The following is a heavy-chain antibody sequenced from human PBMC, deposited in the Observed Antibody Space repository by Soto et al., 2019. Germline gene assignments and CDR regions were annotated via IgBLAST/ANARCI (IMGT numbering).Heavy chain of an antibody. CDR3: VRHQRYSSGWYIDY. CDR1: GGSINSANYY. Sequence: QLQLQESGPGLVKPSETLSLTCTVSGGSINSANYYWGWIRQPPGKGLEWIGNVYYRGTTYHNPSLKGRVTISVDTSKNQFSLKLSSVTAADSAVFFCVRHQRYSSGWYIDYWGQGTPVTASS. J-gene: IGHJ4*02. CDR2: VYYRGTT. V-gene: IGHV4-39*01. D-gene: IGHD6-19*01.